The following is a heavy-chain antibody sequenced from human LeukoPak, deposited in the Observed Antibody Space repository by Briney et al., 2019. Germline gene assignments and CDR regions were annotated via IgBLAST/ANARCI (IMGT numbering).Heavy chain of an antibody. CDR3: ARDHCSGGSCFYYFDY. Sequence: PGASVKVSCKASGGTFSSYAISWVRQAPGQGLEWMGGIIPIFCTANYAQKFQGRVTITADESTSTAYMELSSLRSEDTAVYYCARDHCSGGSCFYYFDYWGQGTLVTVSS. CDR2: IIPIFCTA. D-gene: IGHD2-15*01. J-gene: IGHJ4*02. V-gene: IGHV1-69*13. CDR1: GGTFSSYA.